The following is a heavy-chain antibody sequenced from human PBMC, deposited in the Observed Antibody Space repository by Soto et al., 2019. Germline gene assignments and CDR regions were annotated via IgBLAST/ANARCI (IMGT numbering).Heavy chain of an antibody. V-gene: IGHV4-59*08. J-gene: IGHJ6*03. CDR3: ARRSRVPAVQGAVYYYYYMDV. Sequence: ETLSLTCTVSGGSISSYYWSWIRQPPGKGLEWIGYIYYSGSTNYNPSLKSRVTISVDTSKNQFSLKLSSVTAADTAVYYCARRSRVPAVQGAVYYYYYMDVWGKGTTVTVSS. CDR1: GGSISSYY. D-gene: IGHD2-2*01. CDR2: IYYSGST.